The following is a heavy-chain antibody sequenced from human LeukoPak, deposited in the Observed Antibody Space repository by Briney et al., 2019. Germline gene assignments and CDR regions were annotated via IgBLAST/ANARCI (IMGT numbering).Heavy chain of an antibody. CDR3: TRHPNYYGSGSN. Sequence: PGGSLRLSCAASGFTFSSYEMNWVRQAPGKGLEWVSYISSSGSTIYYADSVKGRFTISRDNAKNSLYLQMNSLKTEDTAVYYCTRHPNYYGSGSNWGQGTLVTVSS. CDR1: GFTFSSYE. D-gene: IGHD3-10*01. J-gene: IGHJ4*02. V-gene: IGHV3-48*03. CDR2: ISSSGSTI.